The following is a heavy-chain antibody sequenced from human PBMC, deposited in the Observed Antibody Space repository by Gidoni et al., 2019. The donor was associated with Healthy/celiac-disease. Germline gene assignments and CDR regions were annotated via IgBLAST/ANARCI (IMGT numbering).Heavy chain of an antibody. V-gene: IGHV3-73*02. CDR2: IRSKANSYAT. J-gene: IGHJ3*02. CDR3: TRLGGSSDAFDI. Sequence: EVQLVESGGGLVQPGGSLKLSCAASGFTFSGSAMHWVRQASGKGLEWVGRIRSKANSYATAYAASVKGRFTISRDDSKNTAYLQMNSLKTEDTAVYYCTRLGGSSDAFDIWGQGTMVTVSS. CDR1: GFTFSGSA. D-gene: IGHD1-26*01.